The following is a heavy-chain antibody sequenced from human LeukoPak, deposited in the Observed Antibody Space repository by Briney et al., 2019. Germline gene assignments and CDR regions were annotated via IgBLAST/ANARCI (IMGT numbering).Heavy chain of an antibody. CDR3: ARGLSAIVH. CDR1: GDSVSSNSAA. D-gene: IGHD2-21*02. CDR2: TYYRSKWYN. Sequence: ASQTLSLTCAISGDSVSSNSAAWNWIRQSPSRGLEWLGRTYYRSKWYNDYAVSVKSRITINPDTSKNQFSLKLSSVTAADTAMYYCARGLSAIVHWGQGTLVTVSS. V-gene: IGHV6-1*01. J-gene: IGHJ4*02.